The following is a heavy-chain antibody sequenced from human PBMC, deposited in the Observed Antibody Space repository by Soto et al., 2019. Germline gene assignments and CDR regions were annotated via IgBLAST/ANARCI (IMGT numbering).Heavy chain of an antibody. Sequence: PGGSLRLYCAASVFSFNSYAMSWVRQAPGKGLEWVSGISGSGGSPDYVDSVKGRFTISRDNSKNTLYLQMNSLRAEDTAVYFCAKESTPHLGYCPSGACYNDYWGQGILVTVSS. V-gene: IGHV3-23*01. D-gene: IGHD2-8*01. CDR3: AKESTPHLGYCPSGACYNDY. J-gene: IGHJ4*02. CDR1: VFSFNSYA. CDR2: ISGSGGSP.